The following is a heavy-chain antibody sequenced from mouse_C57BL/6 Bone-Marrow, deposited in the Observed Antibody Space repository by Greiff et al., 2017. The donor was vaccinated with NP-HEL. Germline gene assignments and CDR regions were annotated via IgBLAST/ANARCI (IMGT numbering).Heavy chain of an antibody. J-gene: IGHJ4*01. CDR3: ARAYYYGSSYDAMDY. CDR2: ISYSGST. V-gene: IGHV3-1*01. Sequence: EVQLQQSGPGMVKPSQSLSLTCTVTGYSITSGYDWHWIRHFPGNKLEWMGYISYSGSTNYNPSLKSRISITHDTSKNHFFLKLNSVTTEDTATYYCARAYYYGSSYDAMDYWGQGTSVTVSS. D-gene: IGHD1-1*01. CDR1: GYSITSGYD.